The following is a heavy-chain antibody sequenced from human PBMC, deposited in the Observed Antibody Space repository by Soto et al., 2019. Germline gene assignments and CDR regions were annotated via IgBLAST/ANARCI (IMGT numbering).Heavy chain of an antibody. CDR1: GFTLSSYG. CDR3: AKGRDSVVYCGMDV. D-gene: IGHD2-21*02. V-gene: IGHV3-30*18. CDR2: ISYDGSKK. J-gene: IGHJ6*02. Sequence: QVQLVESGGGVVQPGRSLRLSCAASGFTLSSYGMHWVRQAPGKGLEWVAVISYDGSKKYYADSVKGRFTISRDNSKNKLYLQMNSLRTKDTAIYYCAKGRDSVVYCGMDVWGQGTTVTVSS.